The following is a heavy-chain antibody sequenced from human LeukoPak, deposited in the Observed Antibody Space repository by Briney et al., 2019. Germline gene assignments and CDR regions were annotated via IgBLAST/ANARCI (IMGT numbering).Heavy chain of an antibody. CDR3: ARDNTAATGTVDY. Sequence: GGSLRLSCAASGFTFSSYSMNWVRQAPGKGLEWVSSISSSSSYIYYVDSVKGRFTISRDNAKNSLYLQMNSLRAEDTAVYYCARDNTAATGTVDYWGQGTLVTVSS. D-gene: IGHD6-13*01. CDR2: ISSSSSYI. V-gene: IGHV3-21*01. CDR1: GFTFSSYS. J-gene: IGHJ4*02.